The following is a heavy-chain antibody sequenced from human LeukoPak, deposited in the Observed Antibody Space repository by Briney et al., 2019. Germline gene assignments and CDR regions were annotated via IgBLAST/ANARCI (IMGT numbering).Heavy chain of an antibody. CDR3: ARRGYYDSSGYYYIDH. Sequence: SETLSLTCAVSGYSISSGYYWGWIRQPPGKGLEWVGSIYHSGSTYYNPSLKSRVTISVDTSKNQFSLKLSSVTAADTAVYYCARRGYYDSSGYYYIDHWGQGTLVTVSS. CDR2: IYHSGST. V-gene: IGHV4-38-2*01. D-gene: IGHD3-22*01. J-gene: IGHJ4*02. CDR1: GYSISSGYY.